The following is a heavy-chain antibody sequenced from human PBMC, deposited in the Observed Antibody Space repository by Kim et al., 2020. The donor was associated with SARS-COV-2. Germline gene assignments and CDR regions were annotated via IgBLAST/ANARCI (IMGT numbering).Heavy chain of an antibody. V-gene: IGHV4-34*01. CDR1: GGSFSGYY. CDR3: ARGWAGHIVVVPAAINGLRYFDL. D-gene: IGHD2-2*01. J-gene: IGHJ2*01. CDR2: INHSGST. Sequence: SETLSLTCAVYGGSFSGYYWSWIRQPPGKGLEWIGEINHSGSTNYNPSLKSRVTISVDTSKNQFSLKLSSVTAADTAVYYCARGWAGHIVVVPAAINGLRYFDLWGRGTLVTVSS.